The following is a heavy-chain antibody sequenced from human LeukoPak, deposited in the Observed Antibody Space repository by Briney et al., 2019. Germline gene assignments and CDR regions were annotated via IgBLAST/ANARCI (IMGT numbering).Heavy chain of an antibody. CDR1: GYTFTGYY. Sequence: ASVKVSCKASGYTFTGYYMHWVRQAPGQGLEWMGWISAYNGNTNYAQKLQGRVTMTTDTSTSTAYMELRSLRSDDTAVYYCARDGHPGWELPTQSYFDYWGQGTLVTVSS. CDR2: ISAYNGNT. V-gene: IGHV1-18*04. D-gene: IGHD1-26*01. CDR3: ARDGHPGWELPTQSYFDY. J-gene: IGHJ4*02.